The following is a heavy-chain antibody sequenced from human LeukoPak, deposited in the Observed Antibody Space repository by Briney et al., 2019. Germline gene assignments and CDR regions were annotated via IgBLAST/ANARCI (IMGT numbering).Heavy chain of an antibody. CDR2: ISSSSSYI. J-gene: IGHJ4*02. CDR1: GFTFSSYS. Sequence: GESLRLSCAASGFTFSSYSMNWVRQAPGKRLEWVSSISSSSSYIYYADSVKGRFTISRDNAKNSLYLQMNSLRAEDTAVYYCARDRGLYYYDSSGCFDYWGQGTLVTVSS. D-gene: IGHD3-22*01. V-gene: IGHV3-21*01. CDR3: ARDRGLYYYDSSGCFDY.